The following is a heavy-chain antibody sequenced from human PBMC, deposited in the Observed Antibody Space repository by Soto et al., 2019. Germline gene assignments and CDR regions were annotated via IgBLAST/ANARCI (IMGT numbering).Heavy chain of an antibody. V-gene: IGHV1-3*01. CDR2: INAGNGNT. Sequence: ASVKVSCKASGYTFTSYAMHWVRQAPGQRLEWMGWINAGNGNTKYSQKFQGRVTITRDTSASTAYMELSSLRSEDTAVYYCATDRGSNHLFDYWGQGTLVTVSS. CDR3: ATDRGSNHLFDY. CDR1: GYTFTSYA. J-gene: IGHJ4*02.